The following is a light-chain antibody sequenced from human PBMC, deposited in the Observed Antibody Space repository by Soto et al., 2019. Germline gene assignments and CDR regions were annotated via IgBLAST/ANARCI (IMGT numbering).Light chain of an antibody. V-gene: IGKV2-24*01. CDR1: QGLVHSDGNTY. CDR3: MQATQFPYT. J-gene: IGKJ2*01. CDR2: EIS. Sequence: DIVMTQTPLSSPVTLGQPASISCRSSQGLVHSDGNTYLSWLQQRPGQPPRLLIYEISNLFSGVPDRFSGSGGGTDFTLKLSRVEAEDVGIYYCMQATQFPYTFGQGTKLEIK.